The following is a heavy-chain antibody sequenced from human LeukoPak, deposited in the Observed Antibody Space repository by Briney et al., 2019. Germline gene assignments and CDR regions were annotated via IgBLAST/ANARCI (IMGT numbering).Heavy chain of an antibody. V-gene: IGHV3-23*01. CDR2: ISGSGGST. Sequence: GGSLRLSCAASGFTFSIYAMSWVRQAPGKGLEWVSAISGSGGSTYYADSVKGRFTISRDNSKNTLYLQMNSLRAEDTAVYYCAKALVSDYYDSSGYYQFDYWGQGTLVTVSS. D-gene: IGHD3-22*01. CDR1: GFTFSIYA. J-gene: IGHJ4*02. CDR3: AKALVSDYYDSSGYYQFDY.